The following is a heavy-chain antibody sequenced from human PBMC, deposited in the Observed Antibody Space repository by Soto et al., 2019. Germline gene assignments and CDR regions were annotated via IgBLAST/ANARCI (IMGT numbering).Heavy chain of an antibody. D-gene: IGHD3-22*01. Sequence: GGSLRLSCAASGFTFSSYAMSWVRQAPGKGLEWVSAISGSGGSTYYADSVKGRFTISRDNSKNTLYLQMNSLRAEDTAVYYCAKAARDSSGYYGAVSYDYYYGMDVWGQGTTVTVSS. CDR1: GFTFSSYA. J-gene: IGHJ6*02. V-gene: IGHV3-23*01. CDR2: ISGSGGST. CDR3: AKAARDSSGYYGAVSYDYYYGMDV.